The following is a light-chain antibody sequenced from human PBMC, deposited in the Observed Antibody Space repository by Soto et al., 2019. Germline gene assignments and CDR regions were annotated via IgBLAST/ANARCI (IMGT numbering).Light chain of an antibody. J-gene: IGLJ3*02. CDR1: SGDVGAYNY. CDR2: EVT. V-gene: IGLV2-8*01. Sequence: QSALTQPPSASGSPGQSVTISCTGTSGDVGAYNYVSWYQQHAGKAPKLVMYEVTKRPSGVPDRFSGSKSANTASLTVSGLQAEYEADYYCSSFASSNTWVFGGGTKLTVL. CDR3: SSFASSNTWV.